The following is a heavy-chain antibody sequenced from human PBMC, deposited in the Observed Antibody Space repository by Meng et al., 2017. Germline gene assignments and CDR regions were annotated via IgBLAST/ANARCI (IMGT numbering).Heavy chain of an antibody. Sequence: SETLSLTCNVSGGSISPHYWSWIRQSPERGLEWSGSIYYSGSTYYNPSLKSRVTISVDTSKNQFSLKLSSVTAADTAVYYCARGLRIGPDYWGQGTLVTVSS. CDR3: ARGLRIGPDY. J-gene: IGHJ4*02. V-gene: IGHV4-59*11. CDR2: IYYSGST. CDR1: GGSISPHY. D-gene: IGHD3/OR15-3a*01.